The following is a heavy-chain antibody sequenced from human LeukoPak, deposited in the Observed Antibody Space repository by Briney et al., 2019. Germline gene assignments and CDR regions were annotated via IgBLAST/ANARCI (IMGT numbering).Heavy chain of an antibody. Sequence: ASVKVSCKASGYTFTGYYMHWVRQAPGQGLEWMGRINPNSGGTNYAQKFQGRVTVTRDTSISTAYMELSRLRSDDTAVYYCARDFCGGDCYSGAFDIWGQGTMVTVSS. D-gene: IGHD2-21*02. CDR3: ARDFCGGDCYSGAFDI. CDR1: GYTFTGYY. V-gene: IGHV1-2*06. J-gene: IGHJ3*02. CDR2: INPNSGGT.